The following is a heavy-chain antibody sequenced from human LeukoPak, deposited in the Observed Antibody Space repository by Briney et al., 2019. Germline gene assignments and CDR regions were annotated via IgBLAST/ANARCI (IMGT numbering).Heavy chain of an antibody. J-gene: IGHJ4*02. D-gene: IGHD6-19*01. CDR3: ARGRNSGWYEFVGQFDY. Sequence: GGSLRLSCAASGFIVSSNFMSWVRQAPGKGLEWVSVIYTGGSTHYADSVKGRFTISRGNSKNTLYLQMNSLRAEDTSVYYCARGRNSGWYEFVGQFDYWGQGTLVTVSS. CDR2: IYTGGST. CDR1: GFIVSSNF. V-gene: IGHV3-66*01.